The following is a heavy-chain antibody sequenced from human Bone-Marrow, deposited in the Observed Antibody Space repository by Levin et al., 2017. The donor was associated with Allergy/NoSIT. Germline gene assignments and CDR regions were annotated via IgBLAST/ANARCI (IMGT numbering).Heavy chain of an antibody. CDR2: IGTYNGNT. Sequence: GASVKVSCKASGYTFTGYGFNWIRQAPGQGLEWMGWIGTYNGNTNDAQKFQGRVKLTKDTSTETVYLELKNLRSDDTAVYFCARDGDTSSGYYGAYWGQGTLVTVSS. J-gene: IGHJ4*01. D-gene: IGHD3-22*01. CDR3: ARDGDTSSGYYGAY. CDR1: GYTFTGYG. V-gene: IGHV1-18*01.